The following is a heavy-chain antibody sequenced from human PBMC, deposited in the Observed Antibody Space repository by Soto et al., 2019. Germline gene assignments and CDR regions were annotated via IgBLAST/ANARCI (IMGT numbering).Heavy chain of an antibody. CDR2: IIPFLGVT. Sequence: QVQMVQSGAEVKKPGSSVKVSCKVSGGSFSTYTLSWVRQAPGQGLEWMGRIIPFLGVTIYAQRFQGRVTITAHRSTSTVYMELSSLRSKDTAVYYCARLKSATALGWFDPWGKGTLVTVSS. V-gene: IGHV1-69*02. J-gene: IGHJ5*02. CDR3: ARLKSATALGWFDP. CDR1: GGSFSTYT.